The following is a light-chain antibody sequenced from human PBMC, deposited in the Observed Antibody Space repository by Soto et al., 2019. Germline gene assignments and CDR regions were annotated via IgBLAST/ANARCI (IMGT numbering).Light chain of an antibody. V-gene: IGKV1-6*01. CDR3: LQKYFYPFP. Sequence: AIQMTQSPSSLSASVGDRVTITCRASQGIRNDLDWFQQKPGKAPKLLIYAASNLQSGVPARFTGSGSGTDFTLTISSLQPEDFATYYCLQKYFYPFPFGPGTKVDIX. CDR2: AAS. CDR1: QGIRND. J-gene: IGKJ3*01.